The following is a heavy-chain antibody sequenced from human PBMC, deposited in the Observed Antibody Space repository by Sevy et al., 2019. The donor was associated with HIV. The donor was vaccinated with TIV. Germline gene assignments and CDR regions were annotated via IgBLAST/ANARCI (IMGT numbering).Heavy chain of an antibody. CDR1: GFSFSNYA. CDR2: LIGGGSRT. Sequence: GGSLRLSCAASGFSFSNYAMSWVRQAPGKGLEWVSTLIGGGSRTYYTDSVTGRFNISRDNSRNTLYLQMNRLRAEEPAAYYAAKRRVQSGLSGGGANYGWDVCGHGTTVTVSS. CDR3: AKRRVQSGLSGGGANYGWDV. D-gene: IGHD2-8*02. V-gene: IGHV3-23*01. J-gene: IGHJ6*02.